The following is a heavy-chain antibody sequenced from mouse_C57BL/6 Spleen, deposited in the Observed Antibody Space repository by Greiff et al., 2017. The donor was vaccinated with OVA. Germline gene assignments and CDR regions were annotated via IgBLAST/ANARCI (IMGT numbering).Heavy chain of an antibody. CDR1: GYTFTDYY. CDR2: INPYNGGT. Sequence: EVQRVESGPVLVKPGASVKMSCKASGYTFTDYYMNWVKQSHGKSLEWIGVINPYNGGTSYNQKFKGKATLTVDKSSSTAYMELNSLTSEDSAVYYCARKGLRGAMDYWGQGTSVTVSS. D-gene: IGHD2-4*01. CDR3: ARKGLRGAMDY. V-gene: IGHV1-19*01. J-gene: IGHJ4*01.